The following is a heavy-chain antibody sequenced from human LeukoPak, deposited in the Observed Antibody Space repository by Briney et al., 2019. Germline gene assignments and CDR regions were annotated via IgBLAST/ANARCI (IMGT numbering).Heavy chain of an antibody. Sequence: SETLSLTCTVSGGSISSGSYYWSWIRQPAGKGLEWIGSIYYSGSTYYNPSLKSRVTISVDTSKNQFSLKLSSVTAADTAVYYCARRTVGGNFDYWGQGTLVTVSS. J-gene: IGHJ4*02. CDR2: IYYSGST. CDR1: GGSISSGSYY. D-gene: IGHD1-26*01. V-gene: IGHV4-39*07. CDR3: ARRTVGGNFDY.